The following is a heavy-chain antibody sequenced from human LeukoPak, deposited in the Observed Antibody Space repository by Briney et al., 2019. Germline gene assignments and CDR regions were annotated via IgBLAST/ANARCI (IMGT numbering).Heavy chain of an antibody. V-gene: IGHV3-7*03. CDR1: GFTFSSYW. CDR2: IKEDGSEK. D-gene: IGHD1-26*01. J-gene: IGHJ3*02. CDR3: ARLHSAIYYGDAFDI. Sequence: GGSLRLSCAVSGFTFSSYWMAWVRQAPGKGLEWVAKIKEDGSEKYYVDSVKGRFTVSRDNVKNSLFLQMNSLRAEDTAAYYCARLHSAIYYGDAFDIWGQGTMVTVSS.